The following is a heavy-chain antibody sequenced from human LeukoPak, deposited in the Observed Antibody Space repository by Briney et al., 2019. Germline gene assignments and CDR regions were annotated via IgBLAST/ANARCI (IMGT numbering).Heavy chain of an antibody. D-gene: IGHD3-22*01. CDR1: GGSISSYY. Sequence: SETLSLTCIVSGGSISSYYWSWIRQPPGKGLEWIGYIYYSGSTNYNPSLKSRVTISVDTSKNQFSLKLSSVTAADTAVYYCARAEEDSSGYYYQGRFDYWGQGTLVTVSS. CDR3: ARAEEDSSGYYYQGRFDY. V-gene: IGHV4-59*01. J-gene: IGHJ4*02. CDR2: IYYSGST.